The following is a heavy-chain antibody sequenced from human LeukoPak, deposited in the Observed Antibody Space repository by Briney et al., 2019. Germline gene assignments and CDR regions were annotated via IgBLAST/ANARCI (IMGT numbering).Heavy chain of an antibody. CDR2: ISSSSSYI. Sequence: PGGSLRLSCAASGFTFSIYSMNWVRQAPGKGLEWVSSISSSSSYIYYADSVKGRFTISRDNAKNSLYLQMNSLRADDTAVYYCARGDPSSRDGYKPAVDYWGQGTLVTVSS. CDR3: ARGDPSSRDGYKPAVDY. CDR1: GFTFSIYS. D-gene: IGHD5-24*01. V-gene: IGHV3-21*01. J-gene: IGHJ4*02.